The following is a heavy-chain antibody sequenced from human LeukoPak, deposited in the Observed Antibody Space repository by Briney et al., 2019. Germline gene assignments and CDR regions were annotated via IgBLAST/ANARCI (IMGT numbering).Heavy chain of an antibody. Sequence: GGSLRLSCAASGFTFSSYWMNWVRQAPGKGLVWVSRINGDGSSTNNADSVKGRFTISRDNAKNTLYLQLNSLRAEDTAIYYCARSQGPYDYWGQGTLVTVSS. CDR1: GFTFSSYW. CDR2: INGDGSST. V-gene: IGHV3-74*01. CDR3: ARSQGPYDY. J-gene: IGHJ4*02.